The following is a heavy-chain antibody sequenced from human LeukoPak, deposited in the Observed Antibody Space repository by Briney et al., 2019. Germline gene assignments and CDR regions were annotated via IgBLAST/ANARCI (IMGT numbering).Heavy chain of an antibody. D-gene: IGHD1-26*01. Sequence: SETLSLTCTVSGGSISSSSYYWGWIRQPPGKGLEWIGSIYYSGSTYYNSSLKSRVTISLDTSKNQFSLKLSSVTAADTAVYYCARRRSWPDAFDIWGQGTMVTVSS. CDR1: GGSISSSSYY. V-gene: IGHV4-39*07. J-gene: IGHJ3*02. CDR3: ARRRSWPDAFDI. CDR2: IYYSGST.